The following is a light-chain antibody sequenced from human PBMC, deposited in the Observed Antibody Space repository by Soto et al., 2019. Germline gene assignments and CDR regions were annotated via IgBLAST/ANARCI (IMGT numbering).Light chain of an antibody. V-gene: IGKV3-20*01. CDR2: AAS. CDR1: QSISSNF. Sequence: EIVLTQSPGTLSLSPGEGATLSCRASQSISSNFLAWYQQKRGQAPRLLIHAASNRATGIPDRFSGSGSGTDFTLTITRLEPDDFAVYYCLQYGGSPRTFGQGTKVE. CDR3: LQYGGSPRT. J-gene: IGKJ1*01.